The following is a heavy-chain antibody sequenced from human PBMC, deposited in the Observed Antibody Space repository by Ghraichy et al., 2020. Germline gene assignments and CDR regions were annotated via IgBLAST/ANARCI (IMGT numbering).Heavy chain of an antibody. Sequence: GGSLRLSCAASGFTVSSNYMSWVRQAPGKGLEWVSVIYSGGSTYYADSVKGRFTISRDNSKNTLYLQMNSLRAEDTAVYYCARVGDGYNEYWYFDLWGRGTLVTVSS. V-gene: IGHV3-66*01. CDR2: IYSGGST. CDR3: ARVGDGYNEYWYFDL. D-gene: IGHD5-24*01. CDR1: GFTVSSNY. J-gene: IGHJ2*01.